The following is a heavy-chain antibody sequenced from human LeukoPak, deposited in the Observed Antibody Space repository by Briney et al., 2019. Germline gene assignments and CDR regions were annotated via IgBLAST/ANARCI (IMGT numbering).Heavy chain of an antibody. D-gene: IGHD1-26*01. Sequence: ASVKVSFKASGYTFTSYAMHWVRQAPGQRLEWMGWINAGNGNTKYSQKFQGRVTITRDTSASTAYMELSSLRSEDTAVYYCARAPNYSGSYWGRFARYYFDYWGQGTLVTVSS. CDR2: INAGNGNT. J-gene: IGHJ4*02. CDR3: ARAPNYSGSYWGRFARYYFDY. V-gene: IGHV1-3*01. CDR1: GYTFTSYA.